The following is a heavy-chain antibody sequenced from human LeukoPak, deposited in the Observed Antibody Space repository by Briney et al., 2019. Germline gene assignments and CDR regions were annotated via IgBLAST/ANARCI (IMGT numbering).Heavy chain of an antibody. J-gene: IGHJ5*02. D-gene: IGHD3-3*01. V-gene: IGHV3-23*01. CDR3: ASTQGSDFWSGYPYNWFDP. CDR2: ISGSGGST. CDR1: GFTFSSYA. Sequence: GGPLRLSCAASGFTFSSYAMSWVRQAPGKGLEWVSAISGSGGSTYYADSVKGRFTISRDNSKNTLYLQMNSLRAEDTAVYYCASTQGSDFWSGYPYNWFDPWGQGTLVTVSS.